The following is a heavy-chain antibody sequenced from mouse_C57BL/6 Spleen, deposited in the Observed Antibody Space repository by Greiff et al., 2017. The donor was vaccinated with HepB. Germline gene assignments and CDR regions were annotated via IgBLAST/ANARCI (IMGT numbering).Heavy chain of an antibody. J-gene: IGHJ3*01. D-gene: IGHD6-2*01. V-gene: IGHV1-54*01. CDR3: AREKSFAY. Sequence: VQLQQSGAELVRPGTSVKVSCKASGYAFTNYLIEWVKQRPGQGLEWIGVINPGSGGTNYKEKFKGKATLTADKSSSTAYMQLSSLTSEDSAVYFCAREKSFAYWGQGTLVTVSA. CDR1: GYAFTNYL. CDR2: INPGSGGT.